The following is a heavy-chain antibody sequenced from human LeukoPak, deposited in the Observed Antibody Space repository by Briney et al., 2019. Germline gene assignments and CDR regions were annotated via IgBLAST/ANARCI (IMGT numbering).Heavy chain of an antibody. D-gene: IGHD3-9*01. CDR3: ATDPYYDILTGSGYFHY. V-gene: IGHV3-15*01. Sequence: GGSLRLSCAASGFTFTHAWMSWVRQAQGKGLEWVGRIKSKTDGGTTDYAAPVKGRFTISRDDSKNTLYLQTNSLKTEDAAVYYCATDPYYDILTGSGYFHYWGQGTLVTVSS. J-gene: IGHJ4*02. CDR2: IKSKTDGGTT. CDR1: GFTFTHAW.